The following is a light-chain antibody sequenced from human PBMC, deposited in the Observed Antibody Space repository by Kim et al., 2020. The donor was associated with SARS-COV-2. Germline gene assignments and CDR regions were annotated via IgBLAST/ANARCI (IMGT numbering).Light chain of an antibody. J-gene: IGKJ3*01. CDR2: AAS. V-gene: IGKV1-39*01. CDR1: QSISSH. Sequence: DIQMTQSPSTLSASVGDRVTITCRTTQSISSHLNWYQQKPGRAPKLLISAASTLQGGVPSRFSGSGSETDFTLTISSLQPEDFATYFCQQSYIPPFTFGPGTKVDI. CDR3: QQSYIPPFT.